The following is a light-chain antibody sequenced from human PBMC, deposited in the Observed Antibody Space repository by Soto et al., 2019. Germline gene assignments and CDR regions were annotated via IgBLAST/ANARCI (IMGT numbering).Light chain of an antibody. CDR1: QALNTR. J-gene: IGKJ4*01. Sequence: IVLTQSPATLSALPDDRVILSCRASQALNTRLAWYQHKPGQAPRLLIYLTSNRAAGVPSRFSAWGSETDITLTTCGEQAEDFALYYYHERQCSPGRFGEGTKVEIK. CDR3: HERQCSPGR. V-gene: IGKV3D-11*01. CDR2: LTS.